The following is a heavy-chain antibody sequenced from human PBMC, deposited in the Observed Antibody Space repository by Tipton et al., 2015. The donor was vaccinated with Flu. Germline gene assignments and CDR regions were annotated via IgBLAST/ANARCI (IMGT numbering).Heavy chain of an antibody. J-gene: IGHJ5*02. Sequence: TLSLTCTVSGGSISSSSYYWGWIRQPPGKGLEWIGEINHSGSTNYNPSLKSRVTISVDTSKNQFSLKLSSVTAADTAVYYCARLSYSSSSLNWFDPWGQGTLVTVSS. CDR1: GGSISSSSYY. CDR3: ARLSYSSSSLNWFDP. D-gene: IGHD6-6*01. V-gene: IGHV4-39*07. CDR2: INHSGST.